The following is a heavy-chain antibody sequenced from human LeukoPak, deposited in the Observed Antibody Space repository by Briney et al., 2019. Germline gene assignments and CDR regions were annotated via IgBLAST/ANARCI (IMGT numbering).Heavy chain of an antibody. CDR2: ISYDGSNK. D-gene: IGHD3-22*01. V-gene: IGHV3-30*03. CDR3: ASSDEGSYYYDSRENIDY. Sequence: PGGSLRLSCAASGFTFSSYAMRWVRQAPGKGLEWVAVISYDGSNKYYADSVKGRFTISRDNSKNTLYLQMNSLRAEDTAVYYCASSDEGSYYYDSRENIDYWGQGTLVTVSS. CDR1: GFTFSSYA. J-gene: IGHJ4*02.